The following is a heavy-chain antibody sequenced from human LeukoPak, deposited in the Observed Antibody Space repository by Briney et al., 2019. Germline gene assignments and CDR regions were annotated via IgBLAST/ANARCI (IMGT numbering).Heavy chain of an antibody. Sequence: PSETLSLTCSVSDGSINSYYWNWIRRPPGKGLEWIGYIYYNGNTNYSPSLKSRVTMSVDTSKNQFSLKLSSVTAADTAVYYCARADRTTVAYYGMDVWGQGTTVTVSS. J-gene: IGHJ6*02. CDR3: ARADRTTVAYYGMDV. V-gene: IGHV4-59*12. CDR2: IYYNGNT. D-gene: IGHD4-23*01. CDR1: DGSINSYY.